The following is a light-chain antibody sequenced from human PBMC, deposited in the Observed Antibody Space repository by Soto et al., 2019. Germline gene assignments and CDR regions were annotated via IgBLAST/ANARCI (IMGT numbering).Light chain of an antibody. Sequence: EIVLTQSPGTRSLSRGERATLSCRASQSVSSSYLAWYQQKPGQPPRLLIFGASSRATGIPDRFTGSGSGTDFTLTITRLEPEDFAVYYCQHYRTSFGGGTKVEIK. CDR3: QHYRTS. CDR1: QSVSSSY. V-gene: IGKV3-20*01. J-gene: IGKJ4*01. CDR2: GAS.